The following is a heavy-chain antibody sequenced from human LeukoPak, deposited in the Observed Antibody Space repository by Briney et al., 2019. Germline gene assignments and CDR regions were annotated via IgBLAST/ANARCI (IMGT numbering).Heavy chain of an antibody. CDR2: IYYSGST. V-gene: IGHV4-59*01. Sequence: SETLSLTCTVSGGSISRYYWSWIRQPPGKGLEWIGYIYYSGSTNYNPSLKSRVTISVDTSKNQFSLKLSSATAADTAVYYCAREIGINWFDPWGQGTLVTVSS. CDR3: AREIGINWFDP. J-gene: IGHJ5*02. CDR1: GGSISRYY. D-gene: IGHD1-14*01.